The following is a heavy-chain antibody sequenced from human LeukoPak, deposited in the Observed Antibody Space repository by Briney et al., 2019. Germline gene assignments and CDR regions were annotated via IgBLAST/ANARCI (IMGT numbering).Heavy chain of an antibody. CDR2: IYNSGST. CDR3: ARGGRKYCAGDCYTVDY. Sequence: SETLSLTCTVSGDSISGNYWTWIRQPPGKGLEWIGYIYNSGSTNYNPSLESRVTLSVDASENRFSLRLSSVTAADTAVYYCARGGRKYCAGDCYTVDYWGQGTLVTVSS. D-gene: IGHD2-21*02. J-gene: IGHJ4*02. V-gene: IGHV4-59*12. CDR1: GDSISGNY.